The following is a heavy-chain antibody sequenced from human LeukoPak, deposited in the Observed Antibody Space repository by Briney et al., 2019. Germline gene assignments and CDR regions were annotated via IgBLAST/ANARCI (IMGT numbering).Heavy chain of an antibody. Sequence: GASVKVSCKASGYTFTGYYIHWARQAPGQGLECVGWMNPKTGDTNYAHKFKGRVTMTRDTSISTAYMEVSSLTSDDTAVYFCARAPGGSAFDIWGQGTMVTVSS. CDR2: MNPKTGDT. D-gene: IGHD3-16*01. CDR1: GYTFTGYY. V-gene: IGHV1-2*02. J-gene: IGHJ3*02. CDR3: ARAPGGSAFDI.